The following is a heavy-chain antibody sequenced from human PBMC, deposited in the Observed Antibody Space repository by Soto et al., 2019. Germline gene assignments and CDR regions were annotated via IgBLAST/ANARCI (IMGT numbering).Heavy chain of an antibody. CDR1: GYTFTNYA. CDR3: ARGYGDY. Sequence: QVQLVQSGAEVKKPGASVKVSCKTSGYTFTNYAIHWVRQAPGHRLEWMGWINAGNGNTKYSQNFQGRVTITRDTSASTAYMELSSLSSEDTAVYYCARGYGDYWGQGSLVTVSS. V-gene: IGHV1-3*01. CDR2: INAGNGNT. J-gene: IGHJ4*02. D-gene: IGHD6-25*01.